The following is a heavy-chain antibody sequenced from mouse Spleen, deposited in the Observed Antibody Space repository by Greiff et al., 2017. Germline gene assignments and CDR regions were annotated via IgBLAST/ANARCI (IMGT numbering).Heavy chain of an antibody. J-gene: IGHJ3*01. CDR3: TSQLGLPAWFAY. CDR1: GFNIKDDY. CDR2: IDPENGDT. Sequence: EVQLQQSGAELVRPGASVKLSCTASGFNIKDDYMHWVKQRPEQGLEWIGWIDPENGDTEYASKFQGKATITADTSSNTAYLQLSSLTSEDTAVYYCTSQLGLPAWFAYWGQGTLVTVSA. D-gene: IGHD3-1*01. V-gene: IGHV14-4*01.